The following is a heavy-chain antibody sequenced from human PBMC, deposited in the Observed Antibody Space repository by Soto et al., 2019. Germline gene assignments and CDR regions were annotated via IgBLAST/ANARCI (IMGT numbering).Heavy chain of an antibody. CDR3: AKDLLGPGRAYGMDV. CDR2: ISYDGSNK. D-gene: IGHD7-27*01. J-gene: IGHJ6*02. CDR1: GFTFSSYG. V-gene: IGHV3-30*18. Sequence: QVQLVESGGGVVQPGRSLRLSCAASGFTFSSYGRHWVRQAPVKGLEWVAVISYDGSNKYYADSVKGRFTISRDNSKNTLYLQMNSLRAEDTAVYYCAKDLLGPGRAYGMDVWGQGTTVTVSS.